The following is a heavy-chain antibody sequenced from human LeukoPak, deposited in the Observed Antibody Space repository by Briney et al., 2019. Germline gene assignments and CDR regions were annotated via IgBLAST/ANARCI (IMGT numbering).Heavy chain of an antibody. CDR2: IYSSGST. V-gene: IGHV4-4*07. Sequence: SETLSLTCTVSGGSISSYYWSWIRQPAGKGLEWIGRIYSSGSTNYNPSPKSRVTMSVDTSKNQFSLKLSSVTAADTAVYYCARDQYHLLYWYFDLWGRGTLVTVSS. CDR1: GGSISSYY. J-gene: IGHJ2*01. D-gene: IGHD2-2*01. CDR3: ARDQYHLLYWYFDL.